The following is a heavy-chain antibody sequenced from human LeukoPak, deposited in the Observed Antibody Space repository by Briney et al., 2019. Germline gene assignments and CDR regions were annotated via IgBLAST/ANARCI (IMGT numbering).Heavy chain of an antibody. Sequence: PGGSLRLSCAASGFTFSSYGMNWVRQAPGKGLEWVSYISGSSRTIYYADSVKGRFTISRDNAKNSVYLHMNSLRAEDTAVYYCARDYGGSSPFDYWGQGTLVTVSS. CDR2: ISGSSRTI. CDR3: ARDYGGSSPFDY. J-gene: IGHJ4*02. D-gene: IGHD4-23*01. V-gene: IGHV3-48*01. CDR1: GFTFSSYG.